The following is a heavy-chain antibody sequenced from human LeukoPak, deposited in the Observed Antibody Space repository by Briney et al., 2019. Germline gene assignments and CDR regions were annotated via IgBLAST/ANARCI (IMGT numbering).Heavy chain of an antibody. Sequence: GTLRLSCAASGFTFSSYGMSWVRQAPGKGLEWVSAISGSGGSTYYADSVKGRFTISRDNSKNTLYLQMNSLRAEDTAVYYCASSVVRGVILDYWGQGTLVTVSS. CDR3: ASSVVRGVILDY. CDR2: ISGSGGST. CDR1: GFTFSSYG. J-gene: IGHJ4*02. D-gene: IGHD3-10*01. V-gene: IGHV3-23*01.